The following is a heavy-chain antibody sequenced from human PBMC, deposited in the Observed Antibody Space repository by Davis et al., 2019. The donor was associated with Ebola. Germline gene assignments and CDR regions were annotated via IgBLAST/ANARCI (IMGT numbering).Heavy chain of an antibody. J-gene: IGHJ4*02. CDR2: IYHSGST. CDR1: GGSISSDTYY. V-gene: IGHV4-61*01. D-gene: IGHD4/OR15-4a*01. Sequence: MPSETLSLTCTVSGGSISSDTYYWAWIRQPPGKGLEWIGYIYHSGSTNSNPSLKSRVTMSVDTSKNQLSLKLSSVTAADTAVYYCARGLPYGAMNYWGQGTLVTVSS. CDR3: ARGLPYGAMNY.